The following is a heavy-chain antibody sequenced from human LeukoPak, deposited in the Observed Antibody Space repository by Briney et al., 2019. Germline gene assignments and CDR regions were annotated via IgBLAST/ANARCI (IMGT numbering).Heavy chain of an antibody. D-gene: IGHD1-26*01. J-gene: IGHJ3*02. CDR1: GGSLFDYY. V-gene: IGHV4-34*01. CDR2: INHSGTT. Sequence: SETLSLTCGVYGGSLFDYYWSWIRQSPGKGLEWIGEINHSGTTHFNPSLKSRVTISVDTSKNHFSLKLSSVTAADTAVYYCARYSGSYPHDAFDIWGQGTMVTVSS. CDR3: ARYSGSYPHDAFDI.